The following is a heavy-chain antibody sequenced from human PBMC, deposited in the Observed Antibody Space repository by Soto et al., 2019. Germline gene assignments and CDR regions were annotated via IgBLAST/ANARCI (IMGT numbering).Heavy chain of an antibody. Sequence: EVQLVESGGGLVQPGGSLRLSCAASGFTFSSYWMHWVRQAPGKGLVWVSRINSDGSSTSYADSVKGRFTISRDNAKNPLDLQMNSLRAEDTAVYYCARDCARLYCSSTSCYAVSNRFDPWGQGTLVTVSS. CDR2: INSDGSST. V-gene: IGHV3-74*01. D-gene: IGHD2-2*01. CDR3: ARDCARLYCSSTSCYAVSNRFDP. CDR1: GFTFSSYW. J-gene: IGHJ5*02.